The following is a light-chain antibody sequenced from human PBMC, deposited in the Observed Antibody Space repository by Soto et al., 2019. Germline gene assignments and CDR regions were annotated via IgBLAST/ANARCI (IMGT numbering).Light chain of an antibody. Sequence: QSALTQPRSVSGSPGQSVTISCTGTSSDVGGYNYVSWYQQYPGKAPKLMTYDVNKWPSGVPDRFSGSKSGTTASLTISGLQAEDEADYYCCSYAGSYTWVFGGGTKLTVL. CDR3: CSYAGSYTWV. V-gene: IGLV2-11*01. CDR1: SSDVGGYNY. CDR2: DVN. J-gene: IGLJ3*02.